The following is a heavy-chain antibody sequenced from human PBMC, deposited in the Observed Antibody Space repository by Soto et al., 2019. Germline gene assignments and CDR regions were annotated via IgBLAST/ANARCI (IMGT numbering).Heavy chain of an antibody. V-gene: IGHV4-39*01. Sequence: SETLSLTCTVSGGSISSSSYYWGWIRQPPGKGLEWIGSIYYSGSTYYNPSLKSRVTISVDTSKNQFSLKLSSVTAADTAVYYCARHPRITMIVEYYYGMDVWGQGTTVTVSS. D-gene: IGHD3-22*01. J-gene: IGHJ6*02. CDR1: GGSISSSSYY. CDR3: ARHPRITMIVEYYYGMDV. CDR2: IYYSGST.